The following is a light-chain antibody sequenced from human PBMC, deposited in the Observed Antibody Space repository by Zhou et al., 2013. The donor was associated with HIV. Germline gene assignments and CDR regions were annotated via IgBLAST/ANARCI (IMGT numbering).Light chain of an antibody. CDR2: SAS. Sequence: DVQMTQSPSYVSASVGDKVTITCRASQGIGNWLTWYQQKSGKAPKLLIFSASSLQNGVPSRFSGDGFGTTFTLTISSLQPEDFATYYCQQTNNFPLTFGGGTTVEIK. CDR1: QGIGNW. CDR3: QQTNNFPLT. J-gene: IGKJ4*01. V-gene: IGKV1D-12*01.